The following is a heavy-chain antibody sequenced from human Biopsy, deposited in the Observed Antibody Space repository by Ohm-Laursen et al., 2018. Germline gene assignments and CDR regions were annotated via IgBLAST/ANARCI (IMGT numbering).Heavy chain of an antibody. V-gene: IGHV3-23*01. CDR2: ISGSGGRT. J-gene: IGHJ3*02. CDR1: GFTFSNYA. Sequence: SLRLSCSASGFTFSNYAMSWVRQAPGKGLEWVSGISGSGGRTYYAESMKGRFTISRDNSKNTLYLQMTSLGADDTAIYYCAKFTGYTFPWDAFDMWGQGTMVTVSS. CDR3: AKFTGYTFPWDAFDM. D-gene: IGHD1-1*01.